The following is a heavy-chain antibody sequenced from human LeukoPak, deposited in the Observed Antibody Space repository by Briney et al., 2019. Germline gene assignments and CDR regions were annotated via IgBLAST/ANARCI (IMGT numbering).Heavy chain of an antibody. CDR3: ARGVGNCSSTSCYWWFDP. CDR1: GFTFSSYW. CDR2: INSDGSST. J-gene: IGHJ5*02. V-gene: IGHV3-74*01. D-gene: IGHD2-2*01. Sequence: GGSLRLSCAASGFTFSSYWMHWVRQAPGKGLVWVSRINSDGSSTSYADSVKGRFTISRDNAKNTLYLQMNSLRAEDTAVYYCARGVGNCSSTSCYWWFDPWGQGTLVTVSS.